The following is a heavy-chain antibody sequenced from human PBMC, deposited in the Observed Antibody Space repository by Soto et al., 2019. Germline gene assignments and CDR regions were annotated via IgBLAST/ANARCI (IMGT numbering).Heavy chain of an antibody. CDR3: AKDFDSDETSHGPNDY. J-gene: IGHJ4*02. D-gene: IGHD3-22*01. CDR1: GFSFSSYG. Sequence: GGSLTLSCVASGFSFSSYGMSWVRQAPGKGLEWASIISGSGDAKYYADSVKGRFTISRDNSKNTMYLQMDSLRAEDTAVYYCAKDFDSDETSHGPNDYWGQGTLVTVSS. V-gene: IGHV3-23*01. CDR2: ISGSGDAK.